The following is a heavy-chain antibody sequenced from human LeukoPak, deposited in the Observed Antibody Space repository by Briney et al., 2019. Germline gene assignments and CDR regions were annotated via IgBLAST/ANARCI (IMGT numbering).Heavy chain of an antibody. D-gene: IGHD2-15*01. CDR1: GFTFSSYW. V-gene: IGHV3-74*01. J-gene: IGHJ5*02. Sequence: GGSLRLPCAASGFTFSSYWMHWVRQAPGKGLVWVSHLSTDGSFTTYADSVKGRFTIFRDNAKNTLYLQMNSLRVDDTAVYYCARDRGGWIDPWGQGTLVTVSS. CDR2: LSTDGSFT. CDR3: ARDRGGWIDP.